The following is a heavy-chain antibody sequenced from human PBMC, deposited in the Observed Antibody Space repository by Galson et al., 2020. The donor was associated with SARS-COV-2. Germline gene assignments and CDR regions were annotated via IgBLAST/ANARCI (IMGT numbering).Heavy chain of an antibody. CDR2: IWYDGSNK. D-gene: IGHD3-10*01. Sequence: GGSLRLSCAASGFTFSSYGMHWVRQPPVKGLEWVAVIWYDGSNKYYADSVKGRFTISRDNSKNTLYLQMNSLRAEDTAVYYCARDLSPNYYGSGSYGDYWGQGTLVTVSS. CDR3: ARDLSPNYYGSGSYGDY. CDR1: GFTFSSYG. V-gene: IGHV3-33*01. J-gene: IGHJ4*02.